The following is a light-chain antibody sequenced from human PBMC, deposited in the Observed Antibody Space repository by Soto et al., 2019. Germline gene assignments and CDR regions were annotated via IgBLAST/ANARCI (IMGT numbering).Light chain of an antibody. CDR2: GAS. J-gene: IGKJ2*01. V-gene: IGKV3-20*01. CDR1: QSVSSSY. CDR3: QQYGSSHT. Sequence: EIVLTQSPGTLSLSPGERATLSCRASQSVSSSYLAWYQQKPGQAPRLLIYGASSRATGIPDRFSGSGSGTDFTLTISRLAPEDFAVDYGQQYGSSHTFGQGTKLES.